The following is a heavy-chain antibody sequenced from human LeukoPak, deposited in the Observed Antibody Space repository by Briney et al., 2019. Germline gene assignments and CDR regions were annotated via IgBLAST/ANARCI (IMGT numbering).Heavy chain of an antibody. D-gene: IGHD3-10*01. J-gene: IGHJ4*02. CDR3: AKDQTMVRGVYYYFDY. CDR1: GFTFSNYG. CDR2: ISYDGSNK. Sequence: GGSLRLSCAASGFTFSNYGMHWVRQAPGKGLEWVAVISYDGSNKYYADSVKGRFTISRDNSKNTLYLQMNSLRAEDTAVYYCAKDQTMVRGVYYYFDYWGQGTLVTVSS. V-gene: IGHV3-30*18.